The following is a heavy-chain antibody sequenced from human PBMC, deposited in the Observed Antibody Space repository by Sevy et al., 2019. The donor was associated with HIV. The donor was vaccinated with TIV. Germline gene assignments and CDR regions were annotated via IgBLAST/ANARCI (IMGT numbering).Heavy chain of an antibody. CDR1: GFTFNIYG. D-gene: IGHD6-13*01. J-gene: IGHJ4*02. CDR3: AKDLRAAVGPFDY. CDR2: ISNDGNNK. Sequence: GGSLRLSCAASGFTFNIYGMHWVRQAPGKGLEWVAVISNDGNNKYYADSVKGRFTISRDNFKNTLFLQMDSLRAEDTAVYYCAKDLRAAVGPFDYWGQGTLVTVSS. V-gene: IGHV3-30*18.